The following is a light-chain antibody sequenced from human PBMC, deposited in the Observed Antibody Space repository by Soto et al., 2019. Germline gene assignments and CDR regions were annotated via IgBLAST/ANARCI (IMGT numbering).Light chain of an antibody. CDR2: DAS. V-gene: IGKV3-11*01. CDR3: QQYDRSPRT. Sequence: EIVLTQSPATLSLSPGERATLSCRASQSVSTFLAWYQHKPGQAPRLLIYDASNRATGIPDRFRGSGSGTDFTLTISSLEPEDFAVYYCQQYDRSPRTFGQGTKVDIK. J-gene: IGKJ1*01. CDR1: QSVSTF.